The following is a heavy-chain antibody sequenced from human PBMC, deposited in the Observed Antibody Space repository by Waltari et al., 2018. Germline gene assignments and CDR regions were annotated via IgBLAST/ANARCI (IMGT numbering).Heavy chain of an antibody. Sequence: QVQLVESGGGVVQPGRSLRLSCAASGFTFSSYGMHWVRQAPGKGLEWVAVIWYDGSNKYYADSVKGRFTISRDNSKNTLYLQMNSLRAEDTAVYYCARRGARISSRMDVWGQGTTVTVSS. CDR2: IWYDGSNK. D-gene: IGHD2-2*01. CDR1: GFTFSSYG. CDR3: ARRGARISSRMDV. V-gene: IGHV3-33*01. J-gene: IGHJ6*02.